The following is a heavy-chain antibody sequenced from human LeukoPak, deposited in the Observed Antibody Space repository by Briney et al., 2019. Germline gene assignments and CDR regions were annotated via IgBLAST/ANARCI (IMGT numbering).Heavy chain of an antibody. V-gene: IGHV3-30*04. CDR1: GFTLSSYG. J-gene: IGHJ4*02. Sequence: GGSLRLSCEASGFTLSSYGIHWVRQGPGKGLEWVGFVSHDGTKDYYGDSVTGRFTISRDNAGNMVYLQMNSLTSADTAVYFCARELSPYGSGTSSSFRYWGQGALSSSPQ. CDR2: VSHDGTKD. D-gene: IGHD3-10*01. CDR3: ARELSPYGSGTSSSFRY.